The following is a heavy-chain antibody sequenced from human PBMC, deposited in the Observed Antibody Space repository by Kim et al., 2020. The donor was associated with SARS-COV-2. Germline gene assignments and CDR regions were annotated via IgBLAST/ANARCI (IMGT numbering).Heavy chain of an antibody. CDR3: ARANNYYDSSGYYHFDY. J-gene: IGHJ4*02. Sequence: VKGRFTISRDNSKNTLYLQMNSLRAEDTAVYYCARANNYYDSSGYYHFDYWGQGTLVTVSS. V-gene: IGHV3-66*01. D-gene: IGHD3-22*01.